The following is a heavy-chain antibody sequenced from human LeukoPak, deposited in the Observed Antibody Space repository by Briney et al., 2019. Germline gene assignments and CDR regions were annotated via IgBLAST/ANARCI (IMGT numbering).Heavy chain of an antibody. CDR1: GFTFRSYA. CDR2: ISYDGSRK. J-gene: IGHJ4*01. CDR3: AKDYSGRSARLLWFGEGSFDY. V-gene: IGHV3-30*18. Sequence: PGGSLRLSCAASGFTFRSYAMHWARQAPGKGLEWVAVISYDGSRKDYADSVKGRFNISRDNSENTVYLQMNSLRAEDTAVYFCAKDYSGRSARLLWFGEGSFDYWGQGTLVTVSS. D-gene: IGHD3-10*01.